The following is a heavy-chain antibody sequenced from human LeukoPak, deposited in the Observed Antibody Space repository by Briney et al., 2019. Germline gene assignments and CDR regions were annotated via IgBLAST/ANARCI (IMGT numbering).Heavy chain of an antibody. CDR1: GYTLTELS. J-gene: IGHJ4*02. CDR2: IIPIFGTA. Sequence: VASVKVSCKVSGYTLTELSMHWVRQAPGKGLEWMGGIIPIFGTANYAQKFQGRVTITADKSTSTAYMELSSLRSEDTAVYYCARVRAMVRGESDYWGQGTLVTVSS. CDR3: ARVRAMVRGESDY. V-gene: IGHV1-69*06. D-gene: IGHD3-10*01.